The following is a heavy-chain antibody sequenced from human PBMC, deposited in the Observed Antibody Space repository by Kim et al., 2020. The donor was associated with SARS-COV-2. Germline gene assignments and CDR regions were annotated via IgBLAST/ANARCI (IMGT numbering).Heavy chain of an antibody. V-gene: IGHV3-30*18. J-gene: IGHJ6*02. CDR2: ISYDGSND. CDR1: GFTFSNYG. CDR3: VKDIQFCGGECSYYGMDV. Sequence: GGSLRLSCAASGFTFSNYGMHWVRQAPGKGLEWVSIISYDGSNDYYADSVRGRFTISRDNSMDTLYLQMNSLRVEDTAVYYCVKDIQFCGGECSYYGMDVWGQGTTVTVSS. D-gene: IGHD2-21*01.